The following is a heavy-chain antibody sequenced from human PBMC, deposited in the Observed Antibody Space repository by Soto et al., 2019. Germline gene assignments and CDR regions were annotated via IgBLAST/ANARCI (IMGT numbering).Heavy chain of an antibody. V-gene: IGHV4-4*07. J-gene: IGHJ5*02. CDR3: ARDRPGGYSSSWYGGDWFDP. Sequence: SETLSITCTVSGGSISSYYWIWIRQPAGKGLEWIGRIYTSGSTNYNPSLKSRVTMSVDTSKNQFSLKLSSVTAADTAVYYCARDRPGGYSSSWYGGDWFDPWGQGTLVTVSS. CDR1: GGSISSYY. CDR2: IYTSGST. D-gene: IGHD6-13*01.